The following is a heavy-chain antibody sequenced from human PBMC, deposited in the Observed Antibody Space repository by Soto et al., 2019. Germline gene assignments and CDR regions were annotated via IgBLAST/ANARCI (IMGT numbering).Heavy chain of an antibody. CDR3: ASAVAGPYYYYGMDV. D-gene: IGHD6-19*01. V-gene: IGHV3-48*02. CDR2: ISSSSSTI. J-gene: IGHJ6*02. Sequence: GGSLRLSCAASGFTFSSYSMNWVRQAPGKGLEWVSYISSSSSTIYYADSVKGRFTISRDNAKNSLYLQMNSLRDEDTAVYYCASAVAGPYYYYGMDVWGQGTTVTVSS. CDR1: GFTFSSYS.